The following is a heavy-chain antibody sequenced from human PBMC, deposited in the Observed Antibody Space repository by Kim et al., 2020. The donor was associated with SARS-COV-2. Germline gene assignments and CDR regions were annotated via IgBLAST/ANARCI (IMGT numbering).Heavy chain of an antibody. Sequence: RFTISRDNSKNTLYLQMNSLRAEDTAVYYCAKPSITGRLLQGSYYYGMDVWGQGTTVIVSS. V-gene: IGHV3-23*01. D-gene: IGHD6-6*01. J-gene: IGHJ6*02. CDR3: AKPSITGRLLQGSYYYGMDV.